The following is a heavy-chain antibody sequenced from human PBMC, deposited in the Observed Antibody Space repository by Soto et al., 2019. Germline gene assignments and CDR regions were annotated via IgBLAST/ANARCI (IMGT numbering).Heavy chain of an antibody. CDR1: GFTFSSYG. CDR3: AREGRVTTVTICFDY. Sequence: GVSLRLSCAASGFTFSSYGMHWVRQAPGKGLEWVAVIWYDGSNKYYADSVKGRFTISRDNSKNTLYLQMNSLRAEDTAVYYCAREGRVTTVTICFDYWGQGTLVTVSS. D-gene: IGHD4-4*01. J-gene: IGHJ4*02. CDR2: IWYDGSNK. V-gene: IGHV3-33*01.